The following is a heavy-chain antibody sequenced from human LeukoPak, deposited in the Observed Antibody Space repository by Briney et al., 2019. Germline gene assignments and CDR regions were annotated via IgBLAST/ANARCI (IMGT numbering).Heavy chain of an antibody. CDR2: IYYSGST. Sequence: PSDTLSLTCAVSGYSISSSNWWGWIRQPPGKGLEGIGYIYYSGSTNYNPSLKSRVTMSVDTSKNQFSLKLSSVTAADTAVYYCARGLNWGANWFDPWGQGTLVAVSS. J-gene: IGHJ5*02. V-gene: IGHV4-28*03. D-gene: IGHD7-27*01. CDR3: ARGLNWGANWFDP. CDR1: GYSISSSNW.